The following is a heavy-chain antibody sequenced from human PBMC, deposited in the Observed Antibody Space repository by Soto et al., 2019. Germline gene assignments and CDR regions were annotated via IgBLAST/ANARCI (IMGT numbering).Heavy chain of an antibody. CDR3: AKMAWLGDPPGVDF. CDR1: GFSFSSYA. V-gene: IGHV3-23*01. Sequence: GGSLRLSCAASGFSFSSYAMSWVRQAPGKGLEWVSTISGGGDSTYYGDSVKGRFSISRDKSKNTVYLRMSSLRAEDTALYYCAKMAWLGDPPGVDFWGQGTLVTVSS. CDR2: ISGGGDST. D-gene: IGHD3-10*01. J-gene: IGHJ4*02.